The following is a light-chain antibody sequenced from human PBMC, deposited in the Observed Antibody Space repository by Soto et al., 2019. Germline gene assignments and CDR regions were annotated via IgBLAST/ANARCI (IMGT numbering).Light chain of an antibody. J-gene: IGLJ1*01. CDR3: SSYAGSYTYV. CDR2: DIN. CDR1: SSDVGTYDR. Sequence: SVLTQPPSVSGSPGQSVTISCTGTSSDVGTYDRVSWYQQTPGTAPKLIIYDINNRPSGVPDRFSGSKSGYTASLTISGLQAEDEADYYCSSYAGSYTYVFGTGTKVTVL. V-gene: IGLV2-18*02.